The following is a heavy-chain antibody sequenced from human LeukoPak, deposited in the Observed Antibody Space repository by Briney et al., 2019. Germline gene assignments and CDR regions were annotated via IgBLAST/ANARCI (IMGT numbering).Heavy chain of an antibody. J-gene: IGHJ4*02. CDR3: VRGSTGYLIDY. D-gene: IGHD3-22*01. CDR2: INTDGSIS. V-gene: IGHV3-74*01. Sequence: GGSLRLSRAASGFTFSTSWMHWVRQTPGKGLVWVSVINTDGSISVYADSVKGRFTISRDNAKNTLYLQMNSLRPEDTATYYCVRGSTGYLIDYWGQGTLVTVSS. CDR1: GFTFSTSW.